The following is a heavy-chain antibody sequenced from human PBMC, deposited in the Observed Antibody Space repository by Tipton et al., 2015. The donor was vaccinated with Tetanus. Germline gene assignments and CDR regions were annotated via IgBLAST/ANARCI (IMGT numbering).Heavy chain of an antibody. CDR1: GFTFSSYA. V-gene: IGHV3-30-3*01. CDR2: ISYDGSNK. D-gene: IGHD3-9*01. Sequence: SLRLSCAASGFTFSSYAMHWVRQAPGKGLEWVAVISYDGSNKYYADSVKGRFTISRDNSKNTLYLQMNSLRAEDTAVYYCARASYYDILTGNRLGGMDVWGQGTTVTVSS. CDR3: ARASYYDILTGNRLGGMDV. J-gene: IGHJ6*02.